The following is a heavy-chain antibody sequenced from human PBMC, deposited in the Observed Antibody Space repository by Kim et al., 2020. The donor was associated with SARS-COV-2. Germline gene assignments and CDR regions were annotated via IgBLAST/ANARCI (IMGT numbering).Heavy chain of an antibody. Sequence: SVKGRFTMSRDNSKNTLYLQMNSLRAEDTAVYYCAKGPSPLYRFGEYIDYWGQGTLVTVSS. J-gene: IGHJ4*02. V-gene: IGHV3-23*01. D-gene: IGHD3-10*01. CDR3: AKGPSPLYRFGEYIDY.